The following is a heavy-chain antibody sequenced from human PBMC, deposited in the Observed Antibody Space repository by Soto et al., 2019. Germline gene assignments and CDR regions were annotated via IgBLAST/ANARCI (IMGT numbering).Heavy chain of an antibody. CDR1: GGSISSGGYY. Sequence: SGTLSLTCTVSGGSISSGGYYWSWIRQHPGKGLEWIGYIYYSGSTYYNPSLKSRVTISVDTSKNQFSLKLSSVTAADTAVYYCVRCQQLDNWFLPSGQAPLVSVS. CDR2: IYYSGST. CDR3: VRCQQLDNWFLP. D-gene: IGHD6-13*01. J-gene: IGHJ5*02. V-gene: IGHV4-31*03.